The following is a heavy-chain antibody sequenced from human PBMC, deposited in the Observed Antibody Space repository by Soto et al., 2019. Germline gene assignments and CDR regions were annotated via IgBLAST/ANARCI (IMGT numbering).Heavy chain of an antibody. V-gene: IGHV1-2*04. CDR1: GYTFTGYY. J-gene: IGHJ4*02. CDR3: ARGIMITFGGPRPYSFDY. D-gene: IGHD3-16*01. Sequence: ASVKVSCKASGYTFTGYYIHWVRQAPGQGLEWMGWINPNSGGTNYAQKFQGWVTMTRDTSISTAYMELSRLRSDDTAVYYCARGIMITFGGPRPYSFDYWGQGTLVTVSS. CDR2: INPNSGGT.